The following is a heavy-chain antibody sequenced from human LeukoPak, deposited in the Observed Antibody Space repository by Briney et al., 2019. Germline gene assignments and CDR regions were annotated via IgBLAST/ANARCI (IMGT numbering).Heavy chain of an antibody. CDR3: ARASWDAFDI. J-gene: IGHJ3*02. Sequence: GGSLRLSCAAPGVSFSSYEMSWVRQAPGKGLEWISYISTIGSTIYYADSMKGRFTISRDNAKNSLYLQMNSLRPEDTAVYYCARASWDAFDIWGQGTMVTVSS. CDR2: ISTIGSTI. V-gene: IGHV3-48*03. CDR1: GVSFSSYE. D-gene: IGHD2-2*01.